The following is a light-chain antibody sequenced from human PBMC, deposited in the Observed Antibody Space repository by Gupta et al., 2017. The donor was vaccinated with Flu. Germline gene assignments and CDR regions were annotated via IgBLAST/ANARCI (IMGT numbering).Light chain of an antibody. V-gene: IGLV2-14*01. CDR3: SSYTSNRTLYV. CDR2: EVS. J-gene: IGLJ1*01. CDR1: SSDVGGYNF. Sequence: QSALTQPASVSGSPGQSITLSCTGTSSDVGGYNFVSWYQQHPGKAPKLIISEVSNRPSGVSDRFSGSKSGSTASLTISGLQAEDEADYYCSSYTSNRTLYVFGTGTKVTVL.